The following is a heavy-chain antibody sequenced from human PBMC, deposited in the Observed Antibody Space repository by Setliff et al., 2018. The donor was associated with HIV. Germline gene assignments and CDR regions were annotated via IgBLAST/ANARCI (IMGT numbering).Heavy chain of an antibody. V-gene: IGHV4-31*03. Sequence: SETLSLTCTVSGGSISRGNYYWTWIRQHPVKGLEWIGYIYHSGSTYYNPSLQSRLTISVDTSKNQFSLRLTSLTAADTAVYYCARDRRYGGGVDPGGQGTLVTV. CDR2: IYHSGST. CDR1: GGSISRGNYY. J-gene: IGHJ5*02. CDR3: ARDRRYGGGVDP. D-gene: IGHD1-26*01.